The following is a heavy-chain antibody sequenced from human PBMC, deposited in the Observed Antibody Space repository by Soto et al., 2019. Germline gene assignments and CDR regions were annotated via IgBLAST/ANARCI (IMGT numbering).Heavy chain of an antibody. J-gene: IGHJ4*02. V-gene: IGHV3-30*01. CDR3: VASVFSFDY. D-gene: IGHD2-8*01. CDR2: ISYDGTNE. CDR1: GFTFSTSA. Sequence: HVQLVESGGGVIQPGRSLRLSCAASGFTFSTSAMHWVRQAPGKGLELVAVISYDGTNEHYEDSVKGRFTVSRDNSRNTLSLQMNSLRPEDTAMYYCVASVFSFDYWGQGSLVTVSS.